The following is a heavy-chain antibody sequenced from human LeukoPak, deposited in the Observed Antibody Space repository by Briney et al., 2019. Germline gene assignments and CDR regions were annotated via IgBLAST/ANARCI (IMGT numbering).Heavy chain of an antibody. CDR3: AKDQGRGGFGLDC. Sequence: TGGSLRLFCAGSGLTFSNYEMNWVRQAPGKGLEWVSFISGSGSRIYYADSVKGRFTISRDNAKDSLYLQMNNLRADDTAVYYCAKDQGRGGFGLDCWGQGTLVTVSS. D-gene: IGHD3-16*01. CDR2: ISGSGSRI. V-gene: IGHV3-48*03. J-gene: IGHJ4*02. CDR1: GLTFSNYE.